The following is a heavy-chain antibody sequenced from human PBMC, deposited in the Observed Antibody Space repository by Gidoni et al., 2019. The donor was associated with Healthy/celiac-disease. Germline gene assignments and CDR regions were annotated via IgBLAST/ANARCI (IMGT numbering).Heavy chain of an antibody. D-gene: IGHD3-22*01. V-gene: IGHV1-69*01. Sequence: QVQLVQSGAEVKKPGSSVTVSCKASGGTFSSYAISWVRQAPGQGLEWMGGLIPIFGTANYAQKFQGRVTITADESTSTAYMELSSLRSEDTAVYYCASRHRFPPVEQRKWLISGYYGMDVWGQGTTVTVSS. CDR3: ASRHRFPPVEQRKWLISGYYGMDV. J-gene: IGHJ6*02. CDR2: LIPIFGTA. CDR1: GGTFSSYA.